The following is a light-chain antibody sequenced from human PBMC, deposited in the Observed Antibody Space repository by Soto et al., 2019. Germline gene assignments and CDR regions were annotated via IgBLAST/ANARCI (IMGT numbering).Light chain of an antibody. Sequence: QAVVTQPPSLSGAPGQRVTISCTGSSSDIGAGSEVHWYQQLPGTAPKLLIFGSTNRPSGVPDRFSGSKSATSASLAITGLQAEDEADYYCQSYDNSLSAYVFGTGTKLTAL. J-gene: IGLJ1*01. CDR1: SSDIGAGSE. V-gene: IGLV1-40*01. CDR3: QSYDNSLSAYV. CDR2: GST.